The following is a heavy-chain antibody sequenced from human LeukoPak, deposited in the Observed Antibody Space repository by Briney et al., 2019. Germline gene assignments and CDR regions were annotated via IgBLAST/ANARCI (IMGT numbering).Heavy chain of an antibody. CDR1: GYTFTSYD. CDR3: ARLLPPFGESPQDY. J-gene: IGHJ4*02. CDR2: MNPNSGNT. Sequence: ASVKVSCKASGYTFTSYDINWVRQATGQGLEWMGWMNPNSGNTGYAQKFQGRVTMTRNTSISTAYMELSSLRSEDTAVYYCARLLPPFGESPQDYWGQGTLVTVSS. V-gene: IGHV1-8*01. D-gene: IGHD3-10*01.